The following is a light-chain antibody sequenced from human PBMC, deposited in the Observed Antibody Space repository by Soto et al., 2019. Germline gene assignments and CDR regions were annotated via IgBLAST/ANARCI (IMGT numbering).Light chain of an antibody. CDR2: EVT. J-gene: IGLJ3*02. CDR3: YSYTNNTTPV. V-gene: IGLV2-14*01. CDR1: SRDVGGYNY. Sequence: QSALTQPASVSGSPGQSISISCTGTSRDVGGYNYVSWYQQHPGKAPKLLIYEVTNRPSGVSNRFSASKSGNTASLTISGLQAEDEADYYCYSYTNNTTPVFGGGTQLTVL.